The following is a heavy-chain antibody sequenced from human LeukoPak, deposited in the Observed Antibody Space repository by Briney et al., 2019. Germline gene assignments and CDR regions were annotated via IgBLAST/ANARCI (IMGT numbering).Heavy chain of an antibody. CDR2: ISYDGSNK. Sequence: GGSLRLSCAASGFTFSSYAMHWVRQAPGKGLEWVAVISYDGSNKYYADSVKGQFTISRDNPKNTLYLQMNILRPEDTAVYYCVSLIPSYWGQGTLVTVSS. CDR1: GFTFSSYA. CDR3: VSLIPSY. J-gene: IGHJ4*02. D-gene: IGHD3-10*01. V-gene: IGHV3-30-3*01.